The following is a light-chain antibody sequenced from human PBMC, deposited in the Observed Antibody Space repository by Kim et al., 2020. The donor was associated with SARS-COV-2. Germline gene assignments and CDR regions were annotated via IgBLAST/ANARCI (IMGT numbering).Light chain of an antibody. Sequence: TSVGDRVTITCQASQDIRKYLNWYQQKPGKAPKLLIYGVSNLEIGVPSRFSGSGSGTHFTFTISSLQPEDVATYYCLQSDNLPLTFGPGTKVDIK. CDR1: QDIRKY. CDR3: LQSDNLPLT. CDR2: GVS. J-gene: IGKJ3*01. V-gene: IGKV1-33*01.